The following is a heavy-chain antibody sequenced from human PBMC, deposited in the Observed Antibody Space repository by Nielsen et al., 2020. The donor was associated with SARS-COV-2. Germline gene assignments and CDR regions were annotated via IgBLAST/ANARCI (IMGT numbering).Heavy chain of an antibody. CDR3: ARQSGSYLHYFDY. V-gene: IGHV1-3*04. Sequence: ASVKVSCKASGYTFTAYAIHWVRQDPGQRLEWMGWINSDSGNTKYSQKFRGRVTLNRDTSASTAYMELSSLRSEDTAVYYCARQSGSYLHYFDYWGQGTLVTVSS. CDR1: GYTFTAYA. CDR2: INSDSGNT. J-gene: IGHJ4*02. D-gene: IGHD1-26*01.